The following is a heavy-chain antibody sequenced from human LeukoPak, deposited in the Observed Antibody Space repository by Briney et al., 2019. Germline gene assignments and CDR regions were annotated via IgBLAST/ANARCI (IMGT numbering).Heavy chain of an antibody. CDR2: ISGSGGST. D-gene: IGHD3-3*01. CDR1: GFTFSSYA. CDR3: AKAGNYDFWSGLAPDGMDV. V-gene: IGHV3-23*01. Sequence: PGGSLRLSCAASGFTFSSYAMSWVRQAPGKGLEWVSSISGSGGSTYYADSVKGRFTISRDNSKNTLYLQMNSLRAEDTAVYYCAKAGNYDFWSGLAPDGMDVWGQGTTVTASS. J-gene: IGHJ6*02.